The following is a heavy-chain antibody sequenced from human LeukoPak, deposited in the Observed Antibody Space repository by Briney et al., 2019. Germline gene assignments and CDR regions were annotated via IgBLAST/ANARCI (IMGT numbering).Heavy chain of an antibody. J-gene: IGHJ4*02. CDR1: GYTFTGYY. D-gene: IGHD6-6*01. Sequence: ASVKVSCKASGYTFTGYYMHWVRQAPGQGLEWMGWINPNSGGTNYAQKFQGRVTMTRDTSISTAYMELSRLRSDDTAVHYCARDQDSSSPGDYWGQGTLVTVSS. CDR2: INPNSGGT. CDR3: ARDQDSSSPGDY. V-gene: IGHV1-2*02.